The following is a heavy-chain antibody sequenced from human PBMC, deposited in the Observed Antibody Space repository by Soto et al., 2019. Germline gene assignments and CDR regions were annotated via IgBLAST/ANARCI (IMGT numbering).Heavy chain of an antibody. CDR1: GFTFSSYA. V-gene: IGHV3-23*01. D-gene: IGHD2-15*01. J-gene: IGHJ4*02. Sequence: GGSLRLSCAASGFTFSSYAMSWVCQAPGKGLEWVSAISGSGGSTYYADSVKGRFTISRDNSKNTLYLQMNSLRAEDTAVYYCAKDRGYCSGGSCYSLRYFDYWSQGTLVTVSS. CDR3: AKDRGYCSGGSCYSLRYFDY. CDR2: ISGSGGST.